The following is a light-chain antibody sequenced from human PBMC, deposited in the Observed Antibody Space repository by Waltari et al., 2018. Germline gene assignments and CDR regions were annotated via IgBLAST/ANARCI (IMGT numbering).Light chain of an antibody. CDR1: PTVSKF. V-gene: IGKV1-39*01. Sequence: DIQMTQSPSSLSASVGDRVSITCRSSPTVSKFLNWYQQKPGEAPKLLIYAASTLQSGVPSRFRGGGSGTDFTLIISSLQPDDFATYFCQQTYTTPWTFGQGTRVDI. CDR2: AAS. CDR3: QQTYTTPWT. J-gene: IGKJ1*01.